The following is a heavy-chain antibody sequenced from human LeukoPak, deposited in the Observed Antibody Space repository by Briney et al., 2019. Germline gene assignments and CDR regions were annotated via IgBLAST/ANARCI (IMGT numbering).Heavy chain of an antibody. CDR2: INPSGGST. Sequence: ASVKVSCKASGYTFTSYYMHWVRQAPGQGLEWMGIINPSGGSTSYAQKFQGRVTMTRDMSISTAYMELSRLRSDDTAVYYCARDYELGTPGTAYEFFDSWGQGTLVTVSS. D-gene: IGHD1-1*01. J-gene: IGHJ4*02. CDR3: ARDYELGTPGTAYEFFDS. V-gene: IGHV1-46*01. CDR1: GYTFTSYY.